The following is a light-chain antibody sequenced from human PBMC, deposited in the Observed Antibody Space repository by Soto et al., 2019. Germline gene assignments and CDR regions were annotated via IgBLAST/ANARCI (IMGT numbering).Light chain of an antibody. CDR2: SND. J-gene: IGLJ3*02. V-gene: IGLV1-44*01. CDR3: ATWDDSRNVV. CDR1: SSNIGSNT. Sequence: QSVLTQSPSASGTPGQRVSISCSGSSSNIGSNTVSWYQHVPGTAPKLLIYSNDQRPSAVPGRFSGSKSGSSASLAISGLQSEDEADYYCATWDDSRNVVFGGGTKLTVL.